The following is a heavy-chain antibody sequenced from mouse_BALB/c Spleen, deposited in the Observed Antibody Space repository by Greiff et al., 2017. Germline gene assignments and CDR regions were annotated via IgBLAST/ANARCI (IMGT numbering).Heavy chain of an antibody. D-gene: IGHD2-1*01. Sequence: VQLQESGAELAKPGASVKMSCKASGYTFTSYWMHWGKQRPGQGLEWIGYINPSTGYTEYNQKFKDKATLTADKSSSTAYMQLSSLTSEDSAVYYCARSYGNPYAMDYWGQGTSVTVSS. CDR3: ARSYGNPYAMDY. V-gene: IGHV1-7*01. CDR2: INPSTGYT. CDR1: GYTFTSYW. J-gene: IGHJ4*01.